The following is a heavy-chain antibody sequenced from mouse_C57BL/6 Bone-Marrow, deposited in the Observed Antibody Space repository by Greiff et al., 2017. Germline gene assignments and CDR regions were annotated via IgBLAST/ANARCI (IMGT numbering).Heavy chain of an antibody. V-gene: IGHV1-82*01. J-gene: IGHJ2*01. CDR2: IYPGDGDT. CDR1: GYAFSSSW. CDR3: ACSGAGYYVYYFGF. Sequence: QVQLQQSGPELVKPGASVKISCKASGYAFSSSWMNWVKQRPGKGLEWIGRIYPGDGDTNYNGKFKGKATLTAYTSSSTAYMQLSSLTSEDSAVYFCACSGAGYYVYYFGFWDRGTALTVSS. D-gene: IGHD2-3*01.